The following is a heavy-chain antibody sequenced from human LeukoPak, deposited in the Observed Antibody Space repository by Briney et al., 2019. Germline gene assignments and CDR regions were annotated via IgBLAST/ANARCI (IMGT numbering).Heavy chain of an antibody. CDR1: GFALSSHW. V-gene: IGHV3-74*01. Sequence: GVSLRLSCVASGFALSSHWMHWVRQAPGKGLVWVSRINTDGSRTTYADPVKGRFTISKDNAKNTLFLQMNNLRAEDTAVYYCARGPVVPGATFDYWGQGTLVTV. CDR2: INTDGSRT. CDR3: ARGPVVPGATFDY. J-gene: IGHJ4*02. D-gene: IGHD1-26*01.